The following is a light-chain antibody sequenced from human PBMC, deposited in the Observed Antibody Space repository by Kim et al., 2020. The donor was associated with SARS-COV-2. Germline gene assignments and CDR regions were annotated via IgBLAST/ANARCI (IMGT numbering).Light chain of an antibody. Sequence: SSELTQDPAVSVALGQTVRITCQGDSLRSYYASWYQQKPGQAPVLVIYGKNNRPSGIPDRFSGSSSGNTASLTITVAQAEDEADYYCNSRDSSGNRGVFG. V-gene: IGLV3-19*01. CDR2: GKN. CDR3: NSRDSSGNRGV. CDR1: SLRSYY. J-gene: IGLJ2*01.